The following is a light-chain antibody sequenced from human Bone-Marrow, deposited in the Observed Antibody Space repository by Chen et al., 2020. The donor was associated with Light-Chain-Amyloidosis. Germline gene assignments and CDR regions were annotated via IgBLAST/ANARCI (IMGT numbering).Light chain of an antibody. Sequence: SYVLTQPSSVSVAPGQTATIACGGNNIGSTSVHWYQQTPGQAPLLAVYDDSDRPSGIPERLSGSSSGNTTTLTIGRVEAGDEADYYCQVWDRSSDRPVFGGGTKLTVL. CDR3: QVWDRSSDRPV. J-gene: IGLJ3*02. CDR1: NIGSTS. V-gene: IGLV3-21*02. CDR2: DDS.